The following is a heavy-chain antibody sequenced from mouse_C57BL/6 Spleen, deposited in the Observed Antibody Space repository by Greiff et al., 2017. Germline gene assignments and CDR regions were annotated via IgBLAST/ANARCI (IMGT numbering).Heavy chain of an antibody. CDR1: GYTFTSYW. J-gene: IGHJ2*01. CDR2: IDPSDSYT. D-gene: IGHD3-3*01. CDR3: AREARGYFDY. V-gene: IGHV1-59*01. Sequence: VQLQQPGAELVRPGTSVKLSCKASGYTFTSYWMHWVKQRPGQGLEWIGVIDPSDSYTNYNQKFKGKATLTVDTSSSTAYMQLSSLTSEDSAVYYCAREARGYFDYWGQGTTLTVSS.